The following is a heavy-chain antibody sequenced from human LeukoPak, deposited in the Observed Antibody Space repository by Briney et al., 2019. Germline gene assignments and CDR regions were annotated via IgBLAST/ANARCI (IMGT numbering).Heavy chain of an antibody. CDR1: GYTFTSYD. CDR3: ARVRRANCSSTSCYRFDP. J-gene: IGHJ5*02. D-gene: IGHD2-2*01. CDR2: MNPNSGNT. Sequence: ASVKVSCKASGYTFTSYDINWVRQATGQGLEWMGWMNPNSGNTGYAQKFQGRVTMTRDTSISTAYMELSRLRSDDTAVYYCARVRRANCSSTSCYRFDPWGQGTLVTVSS. V-gene: IGHV1-8*01.